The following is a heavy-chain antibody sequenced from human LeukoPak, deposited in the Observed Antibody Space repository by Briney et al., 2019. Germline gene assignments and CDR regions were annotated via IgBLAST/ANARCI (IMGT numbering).Heavy chain of an antibody. D-gene: IGHD2-15*01. Sequence: GGSLRLSCEASGFNFDNFAMSWVRQAPGTGLEWVAGISGGGETTYYADSTRGRFTISRDNSKNTLYLQMNSLRVEDTAVYYCVKDRGSGQFFVRCSFAPWGQGTLVTVSA. V-gene: IGHV3-23*01. CDR1: GFNFDNFA. CDR2: ISGGGETT. CDR3: VKDRGSGQFFVRCSFAP. J-gene: IGHJ5*02.